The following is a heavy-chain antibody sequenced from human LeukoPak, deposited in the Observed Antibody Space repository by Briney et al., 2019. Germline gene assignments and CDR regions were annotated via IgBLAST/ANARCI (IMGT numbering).Heavy chain of an antibody. CDR1: GGSFSGDF. Sequence: SETLSLTCAVYGGSFSGDFWSWIRQSPGKGLEWIGEIKHDGSTTYNPSLESRVTMSVDTSKNQFSLKLSSVTAADTAVYYCAREGTTMVRGVIVVAIDYWGQGTLVTVSS. V-gene: IGHV4-34*01. J-gene: IGHJ4*02. CDR2: IKHDGST. D-gene: IGHD3-10*01. CDR3: AREGTTMVRGVIVVAIDY.